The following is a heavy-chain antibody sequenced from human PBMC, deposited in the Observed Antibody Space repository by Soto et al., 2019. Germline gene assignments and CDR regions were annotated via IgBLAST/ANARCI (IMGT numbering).Heavy chain of an antibody. D-gene: IGHD3-10*01. J-gene: IGHJ4*02. V-gene: IGHV1-2*04. CDR3: ARAIFRRGFGEFEF. Sequence: ASVKVSCKASGYTFTGYYMHWVRQAPGQGLEWMGWINPNSGGTNYAQKFQGWVTMTRDTSISTAYMELSRLRSDDTAVYYCARAIFRRGFGEFEFWGQGTLVTVSS. CDR2: INPNSGGT. CDR1: GYTFTGYY.